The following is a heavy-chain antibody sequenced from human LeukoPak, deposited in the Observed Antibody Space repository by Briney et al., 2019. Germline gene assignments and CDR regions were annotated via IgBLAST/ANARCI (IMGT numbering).Heavy chain of an antibody. CDR1: GGSISSYNW. CDR2: IDYTRST. Sequence: SGTLSLTCVVSGGSISSYNWWSWVRQPPGKGLEWIGYIDYTRSTNYNPSLKSRLTISIDTSKNQFSLKLSSVTAADMAVYYCARGGYYFDYWGQGTLVTVSS. D-gene: IGHD3-16*01. CDR3: ARGGYYFDY. J-gene: IGHJ4*02. V-gene: IGHV4-4*02.